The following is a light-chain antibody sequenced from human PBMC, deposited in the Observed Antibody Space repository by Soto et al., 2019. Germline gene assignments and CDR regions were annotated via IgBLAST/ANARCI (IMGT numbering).Light chain of an antibody. J-gene: IGLJ1*01. CDR3: QSYDSSLSGHV. CDR1: SSNIGAGYD. CDR2: GNT. V-gene: IGLV1-40*01. Sequence: QCVLTQPPSVSGAPGQRVTISCTGSSSNIGAGYDVHWYQQLPGTAPKLLIYGNTNRPSGVPDRFSGSKSGTSASLAITGLQAEDEADYYCQSYDSSLSGHVFGTGTKVTVL.